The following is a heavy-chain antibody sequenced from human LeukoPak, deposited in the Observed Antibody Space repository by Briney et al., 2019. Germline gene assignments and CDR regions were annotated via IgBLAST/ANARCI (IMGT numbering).Heavy chain of an antibody. CDR1: GYTFTSYG. D-gene: IGHD4-17*01. CDR2: ISAYNGNT. J-gene: IGHJ4*02. V-gene: IGHV1-18*04. CDR3: ARTAYGDYGTIDY. Sequence: GASVKVSCKASGYTFTSYGISWVRQPPGPGHEWMGWISAYNGNTNYAQKLQGRGTMTTDTSTSTAYMERRSLRSDDTAVYYCARTAYGDYGTIDYWGEGTLVTVSS.